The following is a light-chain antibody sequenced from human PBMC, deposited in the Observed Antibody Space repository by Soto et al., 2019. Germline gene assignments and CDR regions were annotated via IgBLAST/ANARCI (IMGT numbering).Light chain of an antibody. CDR1: SSDVGVYNY. CDR3: SSYTSTTHVV. CDR2: DVS. Sequence: QSVLTQPASVSGSPGQSITISCTGTSSDVGVYNYVSWYQQHPGKAPKLMIYDVSNRPSGVSDRFSGSKSGYTASLTISGLQAEDEADYYCSSYTSTTHVVFGGGTQLTVL. J-gene: IGLJ2*01. V-gene: IGLV2-14*01.